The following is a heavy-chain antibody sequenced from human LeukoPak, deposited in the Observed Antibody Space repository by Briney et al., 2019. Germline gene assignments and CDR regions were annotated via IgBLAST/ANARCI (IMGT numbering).Heavy chain of an antibody. J-gene: IGHJ4*02. CDR1: GITLSNYG. V-gene: IGHV3-23*01. D-gene: IGHD3/OR15-3a*01. CDR3: AKRGVVIRVILVGFHKEAYYFES. CDR2: IGDSGCST. Sequence: PGGSLRLSCAVSGITLSNYGMSWVRQAPGKGLEWVAGIGDSGCSTNYADSVKGRFTSSRDNPKNTLSLKTNRLRDEDTEVYFCAKRGVVIRVILVGFHKEAYYFESWGQGALVTVSS.